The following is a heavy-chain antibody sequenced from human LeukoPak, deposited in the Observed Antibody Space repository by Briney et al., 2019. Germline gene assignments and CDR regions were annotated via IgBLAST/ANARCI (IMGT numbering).Heavy chain of an antibody. D-gene: IGHD3-22*01. Sequence: SETLSLTCTVSGGSISSTSYFWGWIRQPPGKGLEWIGTIYYSGSTYYNPSLKSRVTMSVDTSRNQFSLKLSSVNAADTAVYYCAKAGVRYYDSSGLHAFDIWGQGAMVTVSS. CDR1: GGSISSTSYF. CDR2: IYYSGST. CDR3: AKAGVRYYDSSGLHAFDI. V-gene: IGHV4-39*01. J-gene: IGHJ3*02.